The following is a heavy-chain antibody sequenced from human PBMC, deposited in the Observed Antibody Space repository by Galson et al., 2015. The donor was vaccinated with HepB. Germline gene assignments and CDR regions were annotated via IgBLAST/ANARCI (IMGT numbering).Heavy chain of an antibody. CDR2: IIPIFGTA. Sequence: SVKVSCKASGYTFISYAISWVRQAPGQGLEWMGGIIPIFGTANYAQKFQGRVTITADESTSTAYMELSSLRSEDTAVYYCATSPRGMVRGVIIRPTAYFDYWGQGTLVTVSS. V-gene: IGHV1-69*13. D-gene: IGHD3-10*01. CDR1: GYTFISYA. J-gene: IGHJ4*02. CDR3: ATSPRGMVRGVIIRPTAYFDY.